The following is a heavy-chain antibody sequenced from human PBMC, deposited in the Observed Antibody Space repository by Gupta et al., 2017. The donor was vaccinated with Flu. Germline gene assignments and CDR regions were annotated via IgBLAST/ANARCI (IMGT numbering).Heavy chain of an antibody. V-gene: IGHV3-9*01. Sequence: VRETAVKGVEWVSKSSWNSDTIGYAESVKGIFTHSRDTAKYSLYLQMNSLKPEVTAWYYWVKDRAYARDAIDFWGQGTMVTVSS. CDR2: SSWNSDTI. D-gene: IGHD2-8*01. CDR3: VKDRAYARDAIDF. J-gene: IGHJ3*01.